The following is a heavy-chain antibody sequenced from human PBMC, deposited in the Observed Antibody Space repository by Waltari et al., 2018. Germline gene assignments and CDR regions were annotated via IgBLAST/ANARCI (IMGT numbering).Heavy chain of an antibody. D-gene: IGHD6-13*01. J-gene: IGHJ4*02. Sequence: QVQLQQWGAGLLKPSETPSLTCAVSGGSLSGYYWSWIRQPPGKGLEWIGELNHSGSTNYNPSLKGRVTISVDTSKNQFSLKLSSVTAAGTAVYYCARAGYSSSWHFDYWGQGTLVTVSS. CDR3: ARAGYSSSWHFDY. CDR1: GGSLSGYY. CDR2: LNHSGST. V-gene: IGHV4-34*01.